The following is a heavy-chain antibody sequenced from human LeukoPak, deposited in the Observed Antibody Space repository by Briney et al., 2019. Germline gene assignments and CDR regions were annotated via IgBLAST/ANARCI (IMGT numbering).Heavy chain of an antibody. CDR1: GGTFSSYT. CDR3: ARSRNYDILTGYSYYFDY. CDR2: IIPILGIA. D-gene: IGHD3-9*01. V-gene: IGHV1-69*02. Sequence: SVKVSCKASGGTFSSYTISWVRQAPGQGLEWMGRIIPILGIANYAQKFQGRVTITANKSTSTAYMELSSLRSEDTAVYYCARSRNYDILTGYSYYFDYWGQGTLVTVSS. J-gene: IGHJ4*02.